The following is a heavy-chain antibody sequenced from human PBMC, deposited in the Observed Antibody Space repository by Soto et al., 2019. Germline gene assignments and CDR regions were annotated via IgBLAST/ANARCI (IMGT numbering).Heavy chain of an antibody. V-gene: IGHV3-72*01. CDR1: GFTFSDHY. Sequence: EVQLVESGGGLVQPGGSLRLSCAASGFTFSDHYMDWVRQAPGKGLEWVGRTRNKANSYTTEYAASVKGRFTISRDDSKNTLYLQMIRLITVHTVVYYWPQPRSSSWYRSYFDYWGQGTLVTVSS. CDR3: PQPRSSSWYRSYFDY. CDR2: TRNKANSYTT. D-gene: IGHD6-13*01. J-gene: IGHJ4*02.